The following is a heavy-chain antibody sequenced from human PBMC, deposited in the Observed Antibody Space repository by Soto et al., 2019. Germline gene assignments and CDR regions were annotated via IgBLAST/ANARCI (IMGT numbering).Heavy chain of an antibody. CDR1: GYTFTSYA. V-gene: IGHV1-3*01. Sequence: ASVKVSCKASGYTFTSYAIHWVRQAPGQRLEWMGWINAGYGNTKYSQKFQGRVTITRDTSASTAYMELNSLRSEDTAFYYCAVSLYGVVLHYYYRMDVWGPGTSVTGSS. D-gene: IGHD3-3*01. J-gene: IGHJ6*02. CDR2: INAGYGNT. CDR3: AVSLYGVVLHYYYRMDV.